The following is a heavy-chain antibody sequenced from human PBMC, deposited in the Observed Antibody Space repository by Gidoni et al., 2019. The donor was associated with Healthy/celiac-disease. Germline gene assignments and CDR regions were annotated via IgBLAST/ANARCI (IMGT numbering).Heavy chain of an antibody. CDR1: GGSISSSSYY. J-gene: IGHJ6*02. Sequence: QQQLQESGPGLVKPSETLSLTCTVSGGSISSSSYYWGWSRQPPGKGCELIGSIYYSGSTYYNPSLNSRVTISVDTSKNQFSLKLCSVTAADTAVYYCARHRGQLVLLWYYGMDVWGQGTTVTVSS. CDR3: ARHRGQLVLLWYYGMDV. CDR2: IYYSGST. D-gene: IGHD6-6*01. V-gene: IGHV4-39*01.